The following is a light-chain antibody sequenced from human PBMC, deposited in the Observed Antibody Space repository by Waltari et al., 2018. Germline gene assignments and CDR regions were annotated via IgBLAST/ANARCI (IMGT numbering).Light chain of an antibody. V-gene: IGKV3-11*01. J-gene: IGKJ4*01. CDR1: QSVSSY. CDR3: QQRSNWPLT. Sequence: EIVLTQSPGTLSLSPGERATLSCRASQSVSSYLGWYQQKPCQAPRLLIYDASNRATGIPARFSGSGSGTDFTLTISSLEPEDFAVYYCQQRSNWPLTFGGGTKVEIK. CDR2: DAS.